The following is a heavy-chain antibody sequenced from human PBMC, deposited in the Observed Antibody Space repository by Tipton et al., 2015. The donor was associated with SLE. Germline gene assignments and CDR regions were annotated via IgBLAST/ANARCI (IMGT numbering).Heavy chain of an antibody. CDR2: ISDGGGT. V-gene: IGHV4-59*12. Sequence: TLSLTCSVSGGSINSNYWIWIRQPPGKGLEWIGYISDGGGTNHNPSLNSRVTISVDPAKNQFSLKLSSVTAADTAVYYCARVKAKYYDILTGYPYYFDYLGQRTLATVSS. CDR1: GGSINSNY. J-gene: IGHJ4*02. CDR3: ARVKAKYYDILTGYPYYFDY. D-gene: IGHD3-9*01.